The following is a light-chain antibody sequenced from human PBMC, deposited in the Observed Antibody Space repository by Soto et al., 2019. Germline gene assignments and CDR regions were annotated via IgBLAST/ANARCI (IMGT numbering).Light chain of an antibody. V-gene: IGLV2-14*01. J-gene: IGLJ1*01. Sequence: ALTQPASVSGSPVQSIAISFTGTRSDVGAYNYVSWYQQHPGKAPKLMISEVTNRPSGVSDRFSGSKSGNTASLTISGLQAEDEADYYCSSFTSRFTFVFGTGTKVTVL. CDR3: SSFTSRFTFV. CDR2: EVT. CDR1: RSDVGAYNY.